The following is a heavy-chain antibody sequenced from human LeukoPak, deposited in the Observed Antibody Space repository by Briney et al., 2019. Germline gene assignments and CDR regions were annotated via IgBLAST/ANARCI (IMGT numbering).Heavy chain of an antibody. J-gene: IGHJ4*02. CDR1: AYSISSGYY. Sequence: KTSETLSLTCTVSAYSISSGYYWGWIRQPPGKGLECIGTIYHSGSTYYNPSLKSRVTISVDTSKNQFSLRLSSVTAADTAVYYCARSSRSWSTFDNWGQGTLVTVSS. CDR2: IYHSGST. CDR3: ARSSRSWSTFDN. D-gene: IGHD2-2*01. V-gene: IGHV4-38-2*02.